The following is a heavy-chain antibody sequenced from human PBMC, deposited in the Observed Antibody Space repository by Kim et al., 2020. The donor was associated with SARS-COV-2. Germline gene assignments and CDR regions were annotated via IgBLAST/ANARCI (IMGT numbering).Heavy chain of an antibody. CDR1: GGSFSGYY. Sequence: SETLSLTCAVYGGSFSGYYWSWIRQPPGKGLEWIGEINHSGSTNYNPSLKSRVTISVDTSKNQFSLKLSSVTAADTAVYYCARGLYGYSSSWLRGHEYFDYWGQGTLVTVSS. V-gene: IGHV4-34*01. J-gene: IGHJ4*02. CDR2: INHSGST. CDR3: ARGLYGYSSSWLRGHEYFDY. D-gene: IGHD6-13*01.